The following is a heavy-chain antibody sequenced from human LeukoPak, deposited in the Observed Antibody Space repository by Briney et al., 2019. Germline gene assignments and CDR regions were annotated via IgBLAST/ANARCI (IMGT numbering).Heavy chain of an antibody. D-gene: IGHD5-18*01. J-gene: IGHJ4*02. CDR2: ISFSRST. V-gene: IGHV4-59*08. Sequence: SECLSLTRTVAAASVSSYYWGSIRQPPGEGLEWGGYISFSRSTNYHPSLKSPVTISIDTSKNQFSLKVSSVTAADTAVYYCARFEPELWVKYWGQGTLVTVSS. CDR1: AASVSSYY. CDR3: ARFEPELWVKY.